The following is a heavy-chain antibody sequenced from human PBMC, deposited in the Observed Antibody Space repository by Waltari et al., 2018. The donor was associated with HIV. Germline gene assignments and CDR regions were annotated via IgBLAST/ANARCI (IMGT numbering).Heavy chain of an antibody. J-gene: IGHJ4*02. CDR1: GYSFTSYS. Sequence: EVQLVQSGAEVKKPGESLKISCKGSGYSFTSYSIGWVRQMPGKGLEWMGIIYPADSDTRYSPSFQGQVTISADKSISTAYLRWSSRKASDTAMYYCARRPQYQKAEFDYWGQGTLVTVSS. CDR2: IYPADSDT. CDR3: ARRPQYQKAEFDY. D-gene: IGHD2-2*01. V-gene: IGHV5-51*03.